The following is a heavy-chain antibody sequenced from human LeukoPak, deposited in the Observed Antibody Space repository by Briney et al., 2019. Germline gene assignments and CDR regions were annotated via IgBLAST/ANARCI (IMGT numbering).Heavy chain of an antibody. CDR3: ARGLRWPDI. V-gene: IGHV3-7*03. CDR2: IKQDGSEK. J-gene: IGHJ4*02. D-gene: IGHD4-23*01. Sequence: GGSLRLSCAASGFIFSSDWMNWVRQAPGKGLEWVANIKQDGSEKYYVASVKGRFTISRDNAKNSLYLQMNSLRADDTAVYYCARGLRWPDIGGQGTLVTVSS. CDR1: GFIFSSDW.